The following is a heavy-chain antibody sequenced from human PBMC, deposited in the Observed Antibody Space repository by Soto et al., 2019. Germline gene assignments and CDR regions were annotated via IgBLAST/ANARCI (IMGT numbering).Heavy chain of an antibody. Sequence: GGSLRLSCAASGFTFSSYAMHWVRQAPGKGLEWVAVISYDGSNKYYADSVKGRFTISRDNSKNTLYLQMNSLRAEDTAVYYCARDSRHADFWSGYYPTYYFDYWGQGTLVTVSS. V-gene: IGHV3-30-3*01. CDR3: ARDSRHADFWSGYYPTYYFDY. CDR2: ISYDGSNK. D-gene: IGHD3-3*01. CDR1: GFTFSSYA. J-gene: IGHJ4*02.